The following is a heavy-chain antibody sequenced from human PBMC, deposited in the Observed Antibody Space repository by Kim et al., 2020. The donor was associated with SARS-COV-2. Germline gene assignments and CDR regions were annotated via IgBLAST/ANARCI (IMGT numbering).Heavy chain of an antibody. CDR1: GGSISSYY. D-gene: IGHD5-18*01. CDR3: VHSYGYSYFDY. J-gene: IGHJ4*02. V-gene: IGHV4-59*13. CDR2: IYYSGST. Sequence: ETLSLTCTVSGGSISSYYWSWIRQPPGKGLEWIGYIYYSGSTNYNPSLKSRVTISVDTSKNQFSLKLSSVTAADTAVYYCVHSYGYSYFDYWGQGTLVTVSS.